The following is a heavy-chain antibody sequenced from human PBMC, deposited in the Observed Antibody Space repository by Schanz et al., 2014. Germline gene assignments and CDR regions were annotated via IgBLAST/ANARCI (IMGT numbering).Heavy chain of an antibody. Sequence: QVQLVDSGGGLVKPGGSLRLSCAASGFTFSDHFMDWVRQAPGKGLEWVAVMSYDGSNKYYADSVKGRFTISRDNSQNTLYLQMNTLRAEDTAVYYCAREDCSATSCYFRYWGQGTLVTVSS. J-gene: IGHJ4*02. D-gene: IGHD2-21*01. V-gene: IGHV3-30-3*01. CDR1: GFTFSDHF. CDR2: MSYDGSNK. CDR3: AREDCSATSCYFRY.